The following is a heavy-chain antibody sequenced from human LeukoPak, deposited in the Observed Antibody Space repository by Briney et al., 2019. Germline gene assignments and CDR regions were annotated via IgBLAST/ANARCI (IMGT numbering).Heavy chain of an antibody. D-gene: IGHD1-26*01. J-gene: IGHJ4*02. V-gene: IGHV3-23*01. CDR3: AKDLKQIVGAIFAY. CDR2: ISGSGGST. CDR1: GFTFSSYA. Sequence: AGGSLRLSCAASGFTFSSYAMSWVRQAPGKGLEWVSAISGSGGSTYYADSVKGRFTISRDNSKNTLYLQMNSLRAEDTAVYYCAKDLKQIVGAIFAYWGQGTLVTVSS.